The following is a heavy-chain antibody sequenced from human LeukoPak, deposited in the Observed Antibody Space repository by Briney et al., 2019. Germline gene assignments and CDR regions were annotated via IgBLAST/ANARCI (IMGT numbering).Heavy chain of an antibody. CDR1: GYSFTTYW. Sequence: GESLKIPCKGSGYSFTTYWIGWVRQMPGKGLDWMGIIYPGDSDTRYSPSFRGQVTISADKSINTAYLQWSGLKASDTAMYYCARRGYSYSDFDFWGQGTLVTVSS. J-gene: IGHJ4*02. D-gene: IGHD5-18*01. CDR3: ARRGYSYSDFDF. CDR2: IYPGDSDT. V-gene: IGHV5-51*01.